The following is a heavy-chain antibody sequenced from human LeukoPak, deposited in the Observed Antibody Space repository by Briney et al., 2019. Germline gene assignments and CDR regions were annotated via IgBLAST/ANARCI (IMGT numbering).Heavy chain of an antibody. D-gene: IGHD3-22*01. V-gene: IGHV3-74*01. CDR3: ARDAPGGTMIVARDAFDI. CDR1: GFTFSSYW. CDR2: VNSDGSST. J-gene: IGHJ3*02. Sequence: GGSLRLSCAASGFTFSSYWMQWVRQGPGKGLVWVSRVNSDGSSTSYADSVKGRFTISRDNAKNTLYLQMNSLRAEDTAVYYCARDAPGGTMIVARDAFDIWGQGTMVTVSS.